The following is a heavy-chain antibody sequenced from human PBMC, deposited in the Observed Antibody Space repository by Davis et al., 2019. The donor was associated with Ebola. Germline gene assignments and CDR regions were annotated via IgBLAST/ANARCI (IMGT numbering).Heavy chain of an antibody. CDR2: MNPNSGNT. CDR1: GYTFTSFD. Sequence: AASVKVSCKASGYTFTSFDINWVRQATGQGLEWMGWMNPNSGNTGYAQKFQGRVTMTRNTSISTAYMELSSLRSEDTAVYYCAREVVTYNYYYYGMDVWGQGTTVTVSS. CDR3: AREVVTYNYYYYGMDV. J-gene: IGHJ6*02. V-gene: IGHV1-8*01. D-gene: IGHD3-22*01.